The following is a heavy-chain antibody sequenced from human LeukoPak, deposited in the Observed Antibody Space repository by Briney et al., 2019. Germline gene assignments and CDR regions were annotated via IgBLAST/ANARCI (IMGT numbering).Heavy chain of an antibody. D-gene: IGHD3-10*01. CDR3: TTGNP. J-gene: IGHJ5*02. CDR2: IKSKTEGGTT. Sequence: PGGSLRLSCLTSGFTFANASMSWVRQAPGKGLQWVGLIKSKTEGGTTFYAAPVKDRFRISRDGGRNTLYLQMNSLTVGDTGVYYCTTGNPWGQGTLVTVSS. CDR1: GFTFANAS. V-gene: IGHV3-15*01.